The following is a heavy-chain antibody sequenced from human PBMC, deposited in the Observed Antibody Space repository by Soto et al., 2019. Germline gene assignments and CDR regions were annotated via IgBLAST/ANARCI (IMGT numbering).Heavy chain of an antibody. CDR3: ARGLYSSSWVPYYYYYMDV. Sequence: GGSLRLSCAASGFTFSSYGMHWVRQAPGKGLEYVSAISNNGGSTYYANSVKGRFTISRDNSKNTLYLQMGSLRAEDMAVYYCARGLYSSSWVPYYYYYMDVWGKGTTVTVSS. D-gene: IGHD6-13*01. V-gene: IGHV3-64*01. CDR1: GFTFSSYG. CDR2: ISNNGGST. J-gene: IGHJ6*03.